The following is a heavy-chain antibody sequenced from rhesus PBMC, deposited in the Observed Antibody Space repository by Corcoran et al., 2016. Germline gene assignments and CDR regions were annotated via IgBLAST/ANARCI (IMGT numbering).Heavy chain of an antibody. CDR2: IYGNSAST. CDR3: ATLGAAAVREFDY. D-gene: IGHD6-25*01. Sequence: QVQLQQWGEGLVKPSETLSLTCAVYGGSISGYYYWSWIRQPPGKGLEWIGYIYGNSASTNYNPSLNNRFTISKYTSKNQFSLKLSSGTAADTAVYYCATLGAAAVREFDYWGQGVLVTVSS. V-gene: IGHV4-73*01. CDR1: GGSISGYYY. J-gene: IGHJ4*01.